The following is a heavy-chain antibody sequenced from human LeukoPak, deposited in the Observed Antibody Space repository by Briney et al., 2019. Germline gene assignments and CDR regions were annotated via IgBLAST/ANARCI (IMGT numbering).Heavy chain of an antibody. CDR1: GYSFGSYW. D-gene: IGHD4-17*01. V-gene: IGHV5-51*01. CDR2: IYPGDSDT. Sequence: GESLKISCKGSGYSFGSYWIGWVRPMSGKGLEWMGIIYPGDSDTRYSPSFQGQVTISADKSIKTAYLQWSSLKASDTAMYYCASSTAVTTHYFDFWGQGTLVTVSS. J-gene: IGHJ4*02. CDR3: ASSTAVTTHYFDF.